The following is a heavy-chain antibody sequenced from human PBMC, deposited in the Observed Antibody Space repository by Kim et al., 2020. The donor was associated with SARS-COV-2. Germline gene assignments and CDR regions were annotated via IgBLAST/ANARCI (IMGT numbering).Heavy chain of an antibody. V-gene: IGHV1-69*13. D-gene: IGHD5-12*01. J-gene: IGHJ6*02. CDR2: IIPIFGTA. CDR3: ARSDHSGYDKAGWYYGMDV. Sequence: SVKVSCKASGGTFSSYAISWVRQAPGQGLEWMGGIIPIFGTANYAQKFQGRVTITADESTSTAYMELSSLRSEDTAVYYCARSDHSGYDKAGWYYGMDVWGQGTTVTVSS. CDR1: GGTFSSYA.